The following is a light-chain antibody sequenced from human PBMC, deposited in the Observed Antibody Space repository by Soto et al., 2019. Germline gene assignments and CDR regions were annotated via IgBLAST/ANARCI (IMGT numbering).Light chain of an antibody. V-gene: IGKV3-11*01. CDR2: DAS. CDR1: QTFYNY. J-gene: IGKJ1*01. CDR3: QQRNDWPRT. Sequence: EIVLTQSPATLPLSPGERATISCRASQTFYNYLACYQQKPGQAPRLLIYDASNRATGIPARFSGSGSGTDFTLTISSLETEDFAVYYCQQRNDWPRTFGQGTKVEIK.